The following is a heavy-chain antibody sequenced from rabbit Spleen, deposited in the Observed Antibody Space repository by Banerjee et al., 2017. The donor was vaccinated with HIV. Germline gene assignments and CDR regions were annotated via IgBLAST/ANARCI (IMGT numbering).Heavy chain of an antibody. J-gene: IGHJ4*01. CDR3: ARDLVAVIGWNFNL. CDR2: VDIGGSDFT. V-gene: IGHV1S40*01. D-gene: IGHD1-1*01. Sequence: VESGGDLVKPGSSLTLTCTASGVSFSFSTYMCWVRQAPGKGLEWIGCVDIGGSDFTYFASWAKGRFTFSKTSSTTVTLQMTSLTAADTATYFCARDLVAVIGWNFNLWGPGTLVTVS. CDR1: GVSFSFSTY.